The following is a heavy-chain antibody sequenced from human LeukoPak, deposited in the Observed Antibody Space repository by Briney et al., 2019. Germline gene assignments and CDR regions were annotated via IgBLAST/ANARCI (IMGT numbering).Heavy chain of an antibody. CDR3: ARVFSYYYDSSDPSMV. Sequence: GGSLRLSCAASGFTFSSYEMNWVRQAPGKGLEWVSYISSSGSTIYYADSVKGRFTISRDNAENSLYLQINSLRAEDTAVYYCARVFSYYYDSSDPSMVWGQGTMVTVSS. J-gene: IGHJ3*01. CDR2: ISSSGSTI. V-gene: IGHV3-48*03. D-gene: IGHD3-22*01. CDR1: GFTFSSYE.